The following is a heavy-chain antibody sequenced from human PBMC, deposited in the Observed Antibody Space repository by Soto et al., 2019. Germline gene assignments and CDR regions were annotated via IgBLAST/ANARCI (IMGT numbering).Heavy chain of an antibody. CDR1: GYTFTSYD. CDR3: ARGLSRSGSYWFDY. Sequence: QVQLVQSGAEVKKPGASVKVSCKASGYTFTSYDINWVRQATGQGLEWMGWMNPNSGNTGYAQKFQGRVTMTRNTSISTAYMELSSLRSEDTAVDYCARGLSRSGSYWFDYWGQGTLVTVSS. J-gene: IGHJ4*02. V-gene: IGHV1-8*01. CDR2: MNPNSGNT. D-gene: IGHD1-26*01.